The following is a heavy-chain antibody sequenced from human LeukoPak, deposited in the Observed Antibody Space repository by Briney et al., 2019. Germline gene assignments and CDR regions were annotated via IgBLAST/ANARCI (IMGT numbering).Heavy chain of an antibody. J-gene: IGHJ6*03. CDR1: GFIFSSYG. Sequence: GGSQRLSCTGSGFIFSSYGLFWVRQAPGKGLEWVSAISSGGAYTYYADSVKGRFTISRDNALNSVSLQMNGLRAGDTAIYYCARDPEVPDYYSYMDVWGKGTTVTVSS. CDR2: ISSGGAYT. V-gene: IGHV3-21*01. CDR3: ARDPEVPDYYSYMDV.